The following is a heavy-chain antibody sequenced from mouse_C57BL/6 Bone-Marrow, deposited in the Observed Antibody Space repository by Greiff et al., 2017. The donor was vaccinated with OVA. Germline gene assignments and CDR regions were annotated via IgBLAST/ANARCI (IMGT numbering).Heavy chain of an antibody. Sequence: EVQGVESGGGLVKPGGSLKLSCAASGFTFSSYAMSWVRQTPEKRLEWVATISDGGSYTYYPDHVKGRFTISRDNAKNNLYLQMSHLKSEDTAMYYCARDRHDDDPRHWYFDVWGTGTTVTVSS. V-gene: IGHV5-4*01. CDR1: GFTFSSYA. J-gene: IGHJ1*03. CDR3: ARDRHDDDPRHWYFDV. D-gene: IGHD2-4*01. CDR2: ISDGGSYT.